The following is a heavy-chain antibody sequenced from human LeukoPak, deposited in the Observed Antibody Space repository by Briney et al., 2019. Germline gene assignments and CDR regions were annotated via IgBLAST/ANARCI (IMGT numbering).Heavy chain of an antibody. CDR1: GGSISSYY. J-gene: IGHJ4*02. CDR2: IRSKAYGGTT. CDR3: TREGGYSYGKPNDY. V-gene: IGHV3-49*04. Sequence: LSLTCTVSGGSISSYYWSWVRQAPGKGLEWVGFIRSKAYGGTTEYAASVKGRFTISRDDSKSIAYLQMNSLKTEDTAVYYCTREGGYSYGKPNDYWGQGTLVTVSS. D-gene: IGHD5-18*01.